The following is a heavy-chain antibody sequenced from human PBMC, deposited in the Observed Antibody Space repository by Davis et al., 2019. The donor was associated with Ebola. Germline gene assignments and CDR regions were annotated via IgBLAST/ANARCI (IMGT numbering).Heavy chain of an antibody. Sequence: GESLKISCAASGITVSRYWMHWVRQVLGKGLMWVSHINNDGSEATYAASVKGRFTISRDNARNTVFLQMNSLREEDTAVYYCARSAGGFDVWGQGTLVTVSS. CDR2: INNDGSEA. CDR3: ARSAGGFDV. D-gene: IGHD3-16*01. J-gene: IGHJ4*02. CDR1: GITVSRYW. V-gene: IGHV3-74*01.